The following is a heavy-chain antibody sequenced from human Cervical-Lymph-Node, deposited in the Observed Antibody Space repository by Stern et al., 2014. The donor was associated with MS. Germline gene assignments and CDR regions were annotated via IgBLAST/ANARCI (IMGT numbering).Heavy chain of an antibody. J-gene: IGHJ4*02. CDR3: ARARKVIVTAPYYFDY. Sequence: QVTLRESGPALVKPTETLTLTCSFSGFSLSTSGMCVSWIRQPPGKALEWLALIDWDDDEYYSTSLKTRLTISKDTSENQVVLTLTNMDPVDTATYYCARARKVIVTAPYYFDYWGQGILVTVSS. D-gene: IGHD2-21*01. CDR1: GFSLSTSGMC. CDR2: IDWDDDE. V-gene: IGHV2-70*01.